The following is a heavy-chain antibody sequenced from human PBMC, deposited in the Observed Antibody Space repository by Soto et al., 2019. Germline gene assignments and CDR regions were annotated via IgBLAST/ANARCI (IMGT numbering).Heavy chain of an antibody. V-gene: IGHV5-51*01. CDR2: IYPGHSDT. CDR1: GYSFTTYW. J-gene: IGHJ4*02. D-gene: IGHD3-9*01. Sequence: PGESLKISCKTSGYSFTTYWIGWVRQMPGKGLEWMGIIYPGHSDTRYSPSFQGQVTISVDESISTAYLQWSSLKASDTAMYFCASQPYYNLLTAYFYYFDYWGLGNLV. CDR3: ASQPYYNLLTAYFYYFDY.